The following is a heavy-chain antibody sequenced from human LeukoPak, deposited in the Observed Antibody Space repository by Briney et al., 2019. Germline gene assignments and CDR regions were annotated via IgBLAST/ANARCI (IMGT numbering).Heavy chain of an antibody. D-gene: IGHD6-13*01. J-gene: IGHJ4*02. Sequence: GGSLRLSCAASGFTFDDYAMHWVRQAPGKGLEWVSGISWNSGSIGHADSVKGRFTISRDNAKNSLYLQMNSLRAEDMALYYCAKDIGSSWYGNYFDYWGQGTLVTVSS. V-gene: IGHV3-9*03. CDR2: ISWNSGSI. CDR1: GFTFDDYA. CDR3: AKDIGSSWYGNYFDY.